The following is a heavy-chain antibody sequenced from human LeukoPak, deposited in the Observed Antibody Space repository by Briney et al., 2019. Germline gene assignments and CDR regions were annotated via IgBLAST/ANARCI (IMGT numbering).Heavy chain of an antibody. V-gene: IGHV3-53*01. CDR2: TYRGDAT. Sequence: PGGSLRLSCAASGFTVSNIYISWVRQAPGQGLEWVSVTYRGDATNYAESVKGRFSISRDNSKNTLYLQMNSLRAVDTAVYYCARVLEVFSDAFDIWGQGTMVTVSS. CDR3: ARVLEVFSDAFDI. CDR1: GFTVSNIY. J-gene: IGHJ3*02. D-gene: IGHD3-3*01.